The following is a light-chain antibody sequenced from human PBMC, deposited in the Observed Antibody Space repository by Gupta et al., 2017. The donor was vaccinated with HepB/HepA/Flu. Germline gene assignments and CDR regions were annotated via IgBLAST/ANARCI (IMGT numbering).Light chain of an antibody. J-gene: IGLJ2*01. V-gene: IGLV1-47*02. CDR1: SSNIGINS. CDR2: SNT. CDR3: STWDVSLSGRGV. Sequence: XLTXPPSXXXTPGQRVTIXXSGSSSNIGINSVYLFQRLPGSAPKLLIYSNTQRPSGVPDRFSGSKSGTSASLSISGLRSEDEADYYCSTWDVSLSGRGVFGGGTKLTVL.